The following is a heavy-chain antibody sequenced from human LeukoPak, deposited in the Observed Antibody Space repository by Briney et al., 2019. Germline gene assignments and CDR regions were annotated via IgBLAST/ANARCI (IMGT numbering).Heavy chain of an antibody. CDR2: IYTSEST. V-gene: IGHV4-4*07. Sequence: SETLSLTCTVSGGSISSYYWSWIRQSAGKGLEWIGRIYTSESTNYNPSLKSRVTMSVDTSKNQFSLKLSSVTAADTAVYYCARVSRDYGDYEAVYYYYYYMDVWGKGTTVTISS. J-gene: IGHJ6*03. CDR3: ARVSRDYGDYEAVYYYYYYMDV. CDR1: GGSISSYY. D-gene: IGHD4-17*01.